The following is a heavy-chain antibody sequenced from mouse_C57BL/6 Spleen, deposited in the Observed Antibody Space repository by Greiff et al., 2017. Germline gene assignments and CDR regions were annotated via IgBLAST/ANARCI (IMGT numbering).Heavy chain of an antibody. J-gene: IGHJ3*01. CDR3: ATYDYDDAWFAY. CDR2: LWSGGST. CDR1: GFSLTSYG. Sequence: QVQLKQSGPGLVQPSQSLSITCTVSGFSLTSYGVHWVRQSPGKGLEWLGVLWSGGSTDYNAAFISRLSISKDNSKSQVFFKMNSLQADDTAIYYCATYDYDDAWFAYWGQGTLVTVSA. V-gene: IGHV2-2*01. D-gene: IGHD2-4*01.